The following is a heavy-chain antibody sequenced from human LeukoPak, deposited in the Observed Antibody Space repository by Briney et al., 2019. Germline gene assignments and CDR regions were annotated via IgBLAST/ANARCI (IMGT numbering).Heavy chain of an antibody. CDR3: AREHPRGEVDDFDY. D-gene: IGHD3-16*01. J-gene: IGHJ4*02. V-gene: IGHV4-61*02. CDR2: IYTSGST. Sequence: PSETLSLTCTVSGGSISSGFYYWSWIRQPAGKGLEWIGRIYTSGSTNYNPSFKSRISISVDTSKNQFSLKLTSVTAADTAVYYCAREHPRGEVDDFDYWGQGTLVTVSS. CDR1: GGSISSGFYY.